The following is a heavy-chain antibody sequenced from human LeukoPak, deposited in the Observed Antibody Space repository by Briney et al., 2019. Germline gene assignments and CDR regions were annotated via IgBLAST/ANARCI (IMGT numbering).Heavy chain of an antibody. CDR2: ISAYNGNT. J-gene: IGHJ3*02. CDR3: ARGQDDSSGWRSDAFDI. CDR1: GYTFTSYG. Sequence: GASVKVSFKASGYTFTSYGISWVRQAPGQGLEWMGWISAYNGNTNYAQKLQGRVTMTTDTSTTTAYMELRSLRSDDTAVYDCARGQDDSSGWRSDAFDIWGQGTMVTVSP. V-gene: IGHV1-18*01. D-gene: IGHD3-22*01.